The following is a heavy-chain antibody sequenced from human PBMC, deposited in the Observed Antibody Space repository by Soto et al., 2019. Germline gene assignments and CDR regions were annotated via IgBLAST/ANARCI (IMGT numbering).Heavy chain of an antibody. CDR3: TIGLLWFGEKHYFDY. Sequence: GGSLRLSCTASGFTFGDYAMSWFRQAPGKGLEWVGFIRSKAYGGTTEYAASVKGRFTISRDDSKSIAYLQMNSLKTEDTAVYYCTIGLLWFGEKHYFDYWGQGTLVTVSS. D-gene: IGHD3-10*01. V-gene: IGHV3-49*03. CDR1: GFTFGDYA. CDR2: IRSKAYGGTT. J-gene: IGHJ4*02.